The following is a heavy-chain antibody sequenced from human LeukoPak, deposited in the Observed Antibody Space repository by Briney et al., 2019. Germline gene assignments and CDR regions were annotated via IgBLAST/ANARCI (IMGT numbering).Heavy chain of an antibody. V-gene: IGHV1-69*05. CDR3: ARGPPAGDTAPHY. J-gene: IGHJ4*02. D-gene: IGHD5-18*01. CDR1: GGTFSSYA. CDR2: IIPIFGTA. Sequence: SVKVSCKASGGTFSSYAISWVRQAPGEGLEWMGGIIPIFGTANYAQKFQGRVTITTDESTSTAYMELSSLRSEDTAVYYCARGPPAGDTAPHYWGQGTLVTVSS.